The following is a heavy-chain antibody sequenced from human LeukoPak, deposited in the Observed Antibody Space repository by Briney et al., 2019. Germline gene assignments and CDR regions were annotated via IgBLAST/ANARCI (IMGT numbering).Heavy chain of an antibody. Sequence: GGSLRLSCAASGFTFSSYGMHWVRQAPGKGLEWVAVISYDGSNKYCADSVKGRFTISRDNSKNTLYLQMNSLRAEDTAVYYCAKGSGSYYTLFDYWGQGTLVTVSS. CDR1: GFTFSSYG. CDR3: AKGSGSYYTLFDY. CDR2: ISYDGSNK. J-gene: IGHJ4*02. D-gene: IGHD3-10*01. V-gene: IGHV3-30*18.